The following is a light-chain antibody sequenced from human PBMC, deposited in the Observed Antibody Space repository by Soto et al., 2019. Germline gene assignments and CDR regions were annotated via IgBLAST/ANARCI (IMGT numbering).Light chain of an antibody. CDR1: QGIRSD. Sequence: DIQLTQSPSFLSASVEDRVTITCRASQGIRSDLAWYQQKPGKAPKLLIYAASTLQSGVPSRFSGSGSGTEFTLTISSLQPEDFATYYCQQLNSYPLFTFGPGTKVDIK. J-gene: IGKJ3*01. CDR2: AAS. V-gene: IGKV1-9*01. CDR3: QQLNSYPLFT.